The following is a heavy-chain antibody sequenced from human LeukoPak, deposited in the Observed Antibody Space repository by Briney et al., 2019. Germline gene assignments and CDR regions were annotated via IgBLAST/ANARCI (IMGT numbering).Heavy chain of an antibody. CDR3: ARGVDTAMANYGGKDVFDY. Sequence: PSETLSLTCAVYGGSFSGYYWSWIRQPPGKGLEWIGEINHSGSTNYNPSFKSRVTILVDTSKNQFSLKLSSVTAADTAVYYCARGVDTAMANYGGKDVFDYWGQGTLVTVSS. J-gene: IGHJ4*02. V-gene: IGHV4-34*01. CDR2: INHSGST. CDR1: GGSFSGYY. D-gene: IGHD5-18*01.